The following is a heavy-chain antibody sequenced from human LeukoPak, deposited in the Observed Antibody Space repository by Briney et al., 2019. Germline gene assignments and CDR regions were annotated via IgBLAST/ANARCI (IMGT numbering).Heavy chain of an antibody. D-gene: IGHD2-21*01. CDR2: INHSGST. CDR3: ARGYSFHY. Sequence: SETLSLTCTVYGGSFSGYYWTWIRQPPGKGLEWIGEINHSGSTNYNPSLKSRVTISVDTSKNQFSLQLSAVIAAATAGYYCARGYSFHYWGQETLVTVSS. J-gene: IGHJ4*02. CDR1: GGSFSGYY. V-gene: IGHV4-34*01.